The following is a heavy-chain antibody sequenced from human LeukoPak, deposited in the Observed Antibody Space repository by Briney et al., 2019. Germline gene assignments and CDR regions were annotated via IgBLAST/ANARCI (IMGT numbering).Heavy chain of an antibody. CDR3: ARDPADQSRGYWYFDL. Sequence: PGGSLRLSCAASGFTFSSYWMSWVRQAPGKGLEWVATIHEDGSDKYYVDSVKGRFTISRDNAKNTLYLQMNSLRAEDTAVYYCARDPADQSRGYWYFDLWGRGTLVTVSS. CDR2: IHEDGSDK. CDR1: GFTFSSYW. J-gene: IGHJ2*01. V-gene: IGHV3-7*01.